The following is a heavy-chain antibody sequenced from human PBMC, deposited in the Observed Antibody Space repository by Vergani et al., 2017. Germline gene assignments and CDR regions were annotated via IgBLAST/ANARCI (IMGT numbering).Heavy chain of an antibody. V-gene: IGHV3-30*02. Sequence: VQPVESGGGLVKPGGSLRLSCTTSGFTFSSAWMSWVRQAPGKGLEWLAYLRYDGTTKQYADSVKGRFTISRDNSKNMLYLQMDSLRPEDTAMFYCVKDRGASIGFDDWGQGTQVTVSS. CDR2: LRYDGTTK. J-gene: IGHJ4*02. CDR3: VKDRGASIGFDD. D-gene: IGHD2-2*01. CDR1: GFTFSSAW.